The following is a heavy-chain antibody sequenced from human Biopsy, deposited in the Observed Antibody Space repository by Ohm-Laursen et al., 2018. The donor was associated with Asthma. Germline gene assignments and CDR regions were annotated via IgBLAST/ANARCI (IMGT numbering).Heavy chain of an antibody. CDR1: GYTFNSAG. Sequence: SVKVSCKTSGYTFNSAGITWVRQAPGQGLEWMGWISVYNGNTKDAQRLQDRVTMITDTSTSTAYMELRSLRSDDTAVYFCARAVDYSHYYGIDVWGQGTTVTVS. J-gene: IGHJ6*02. V-gene: IGHV1-18*01. CDR2: ISVYNGNT. D-gene: IGHD3-10*01. CDR3: ARAVDYSHYYGIDV.